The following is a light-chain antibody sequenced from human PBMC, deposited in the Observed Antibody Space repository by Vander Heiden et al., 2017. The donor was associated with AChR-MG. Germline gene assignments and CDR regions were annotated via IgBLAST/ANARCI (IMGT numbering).Light chain of an antibody. V-gene: IGKV1-39*01. CDR3: QQSYSTPWT. J-gene: IGKJ1*01. Sequence: DIQMTPSPSSLSASVGDRVTITSRASQSISSYLNWYQQKPGKAPKLLIYAASSLQSGVPSRFSGSGSGTAFTLTISSLQPEDFATYYCQQSYSTPWTFGQGTKVEIK. CDR1: QSISSY. CDR2: AAS.